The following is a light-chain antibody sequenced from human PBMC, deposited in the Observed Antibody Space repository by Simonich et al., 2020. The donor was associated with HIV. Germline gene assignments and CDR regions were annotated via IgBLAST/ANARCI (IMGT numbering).Light chain of an antibody. J-gene: IGKJ3*01. CDR1: QSLLHSNGYNY. V-gene: IGKV2-28*01. CDR2: LGS. CDR3: MQALQTPFT. Sequence: DIVMTQSPLSLPVTPGEPASISCRSSQSLLHSNGYNYLDWYLQKPGPSPQLLIYLGSNRASGVPERFSGSGSGTDFTLKISRVEAVDVGVYYCMQALQTPFTFGPGTKVDIK.